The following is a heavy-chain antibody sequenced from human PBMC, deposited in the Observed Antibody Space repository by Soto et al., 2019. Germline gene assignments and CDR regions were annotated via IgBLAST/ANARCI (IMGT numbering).Heavy chain of an antibody. V-gene: IGHV3-21*01. CDR3: ARHPERIAQIGWFDP. J-gene: IGHJ5*02. CDR1: GFTFSIYS. CDR2: ISSSGSCI. Sequence: PGGSLRLSCAASGFTFSIYSMNWVRQAPGKGLEWVSSISSSGSCIYYADSLKGRFTISRDNAKNSLYLQMNSLRAEDTAVYYCARHPERIAQIGWFDPWGQGTLVTVSS. D-gene: IGHD6-13*01.